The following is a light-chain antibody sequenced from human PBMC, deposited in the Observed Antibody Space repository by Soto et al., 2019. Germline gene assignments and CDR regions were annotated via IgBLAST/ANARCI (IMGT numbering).Light chain of an antibody. Sequence: EIMLTQSPGTLSLSPGEGATLSCRASQSVTGSYLAWYQQKPGQAPRLLIYGASSRASGIPDRFSGSGSGTDFTLTISRLEPEDFAVYYCQQYGSSPPVTFGPGTKVDIK. CDR1: QSVTGSY. CDR2: GAS. CDR3: QQYGSSPPVT. J-gene: IGKJ3*01. V-gene: IGKV3-20*01.